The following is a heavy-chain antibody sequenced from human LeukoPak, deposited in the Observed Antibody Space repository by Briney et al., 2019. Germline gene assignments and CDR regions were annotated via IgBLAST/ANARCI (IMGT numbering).Heavy chain of an antibody. J-gene: IGHJ6*04. CDR1: GFTFSSYE. V-gene: IGHV3-48*03. CDR3: AREWDSSTSKYYYYYGMDV. Sequence: PGGALRLSCAASGFTFSSYEMNWVRQAPGKGVEGVSYISSSGSTIYYADSVKGRFTISRDNAKNSLYLQMNSLRAEDTAVYYCAREWDSSTSKYYYYYGMDVWGKGTTVTVSS. D-gene: IGHD2-2*01. CDR2: ISSSGSTI.